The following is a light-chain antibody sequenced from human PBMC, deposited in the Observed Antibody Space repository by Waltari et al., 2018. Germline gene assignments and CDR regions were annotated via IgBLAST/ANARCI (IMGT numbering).Light chain of an antibody. V-gene: IGKV1-5*03. CDR3: QNYHIRKA. J-gene: IGKJ2*01. CDR2: ETS. Sequence: DIQMTQSPPTLSASVGDRVTLTCRASLNIFGRLAWYQQKPGKPPKLLIYETSNLESGVPSRFSGSGSGTDFTFVIDSLQPDDFATYYCQNYHIRKAFGQGTNVEIK. CDR1: LNIFGR.